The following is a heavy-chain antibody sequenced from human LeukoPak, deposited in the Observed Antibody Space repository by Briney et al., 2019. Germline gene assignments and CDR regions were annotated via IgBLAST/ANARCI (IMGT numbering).Heavy chain of an antibody. J-gene: IGHJ4*02. CDR3: ARGSSVFGDYVHYFDC. Sequence: GRSLRLSCAASGFTFSSYAMHWVRQAPGKGLEWVAVISYDGSNKYYADSVKGRFTISRDNSKNTLYLQMNSLRAEDTAMYYCARGSSVFGDYVHYFDCWGQGTLVTISS. CDR2: ISYDGSNK. V-gene: IGHV3-30-3*01. CDR1: GFTFSSYA. D-gene: IGHD4-17*01.